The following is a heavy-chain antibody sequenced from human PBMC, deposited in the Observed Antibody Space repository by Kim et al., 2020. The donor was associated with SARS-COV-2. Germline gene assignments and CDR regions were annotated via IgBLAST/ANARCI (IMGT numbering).Heavy chain of an antibody. V-gene: IGHV1-3*01. CDR1: GYTFTSYA. CDR2: INAGNGNT. Sequence: ASVKVSCKASGYTFTSYAMHWVRQAPGQRLEWMGWINAGNGNTKYSQKFQGRVTITRDTSASTAYMELSSLRSEDTAVYYCARDHPQYSGSGIYRHKGAFDIWGQGTMVTVSS. D-gene: IGHD3-10*01. CDR3: ARDHPQYSGSGIYRHKGAFDI. J-gene: IGHJ3*02.